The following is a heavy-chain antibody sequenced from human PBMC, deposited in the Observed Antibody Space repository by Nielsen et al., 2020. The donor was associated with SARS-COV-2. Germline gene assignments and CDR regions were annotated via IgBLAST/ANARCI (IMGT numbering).Heavy chain of an antibody. CDR1: GFTFSDYY. Sequence: GESLKISCAASGFTFSDYYMSWIRQARGKGLEWVSYISSSSSYTNYADSVKGRFTISRDNAKNSLYLQMNSLRAEDTAVYYCARGGGSYDDYWGQGTLVTVSS. D-gene: IGHD1-26*01. J-gene: IGHJ4*02. V-gene: IGHV3-11*05. CDR2: ISSSSSYT. CDR3: ARGGGSYDDY.